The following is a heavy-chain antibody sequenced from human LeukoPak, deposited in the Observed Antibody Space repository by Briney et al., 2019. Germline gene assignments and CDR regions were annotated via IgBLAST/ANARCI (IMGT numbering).Heavy chain of an antibody. CDR3: ARDDCSSTSCYPLDAFDI. CDR1: GYTFTSYG. J-gene: IGHJ3*02. D-gene: IGHD2-2*01. Sequence: ASVKDSCKASGYTFTSYGISWVRQAPGQGLEWMGWISAYNGNTNYAQKLQGRVTMTTDTSTSTAYMELRSLRSDDTAVYYCARDDCSSTSCYPLDAFDIWGQGTMVTVSS. CDR2: ISAYNGNT. V-gene: IGHV1-18*01.